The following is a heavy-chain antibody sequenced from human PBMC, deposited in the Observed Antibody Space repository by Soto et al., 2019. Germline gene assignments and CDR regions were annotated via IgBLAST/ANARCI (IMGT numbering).Heavy chain of an antibody. CDR1: GFTFSSYA. V-gene: IGHV3-23*01. J-gene: IGHJ4*02. CDR3: AKRRAAGGQFDY. Sequence: GGSLRLSCAASGFTFSSYAMGWVRQGPGKGREWVAGVSIGGSTHYADSVGGRFTISRDNSKNTLSLQMNSLTAEHTAVYCCAKRRAAGGQFDYWRQRALVTVSS. D-gene: IGHD1-26*01. CDR2: VSIGGST.